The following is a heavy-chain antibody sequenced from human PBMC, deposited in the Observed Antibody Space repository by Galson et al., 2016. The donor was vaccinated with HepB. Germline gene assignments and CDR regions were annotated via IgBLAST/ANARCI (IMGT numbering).Heavy chain of an antibody. CDR3: ARVWTDDAEYFNAMDV. CDR2: ISTYNGNR. CDR1: GYTFTSYG. D-gene: IGHD3/OR15-3a*01. V-gene: IGHV1-18*01. J-gene: IGHJ6*02. Sequence: QSGAEVKKPGASVKVSCKSSGYTFTSYGITWVRQAPGQGLEWMGWISTYNGNRNYAQKLQGRVTMTTDTSTSTAYLDRRSLISDDTAVYYWARVWTDDAEYFNAMDVWGQGTTVTVSS.